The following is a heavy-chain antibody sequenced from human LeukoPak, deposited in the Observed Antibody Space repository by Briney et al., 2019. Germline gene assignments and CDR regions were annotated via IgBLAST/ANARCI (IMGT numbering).Heavy chain of an antibody. Sequence: PSQTLSLTCTVSGGSISSGGYYWSWIRQHPGKGLEWIGYIYYSGSTYYNPSLKSRVTISVDTSKNQFSLKLSSVTAADTAVYYCAREGYCSGGSRYRAFDYWGQGTLVTVSS. CDR3: AREGYCSGGSRYRAFDY. CDR2: IYYSGST. CDR1: GGSISSGGYY. V-gene: IGHV4-31*03. D-gene: IGHD2-15*01. J-gene: IGHJ4*02.